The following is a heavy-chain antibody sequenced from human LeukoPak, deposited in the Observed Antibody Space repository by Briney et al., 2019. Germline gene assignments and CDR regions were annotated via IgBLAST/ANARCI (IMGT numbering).Heavy chain of an antibody. CDR2: INTDGSST. V-gene: IGHV3-74*01. CDR3: AKGPFWQQLGNYFDY. CDR1: GFTFSSFW. J-gene: IGHJ4*02. D-gene: IGHD7-27*01. Sequence: GSLRLSCTASGFTFSSFWMHWVRQAPGKGLVWVLRINTDGSSTSYADSVKGRFTISRDNAKNTLYLQMNSLRGEDTAVYYCAKGPFWQQLGNYFDYCGQGTLVTVSS.